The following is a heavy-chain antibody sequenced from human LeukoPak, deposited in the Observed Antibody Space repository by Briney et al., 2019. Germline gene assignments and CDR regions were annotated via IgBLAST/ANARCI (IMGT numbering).Heavy chain of an antibody. V-gene: IGHV4-4*02. Sequence: SETLSLTCAVSGGSISSSNWWSWVRQPPGKGLEWIGEIYHSGSTNYNPSLKSRVTISVDKSKNQFSLKLSSVTAADTAVYYCARREVAAEISFGFDYWGQGALVTVSS. CDR3: ARREVAAEISFGFDY. D-gene: IGHD2-15*01. CDR1: GGSISSSNW. CDR2: IYHSGST. J-gene: IGHJ4*02.